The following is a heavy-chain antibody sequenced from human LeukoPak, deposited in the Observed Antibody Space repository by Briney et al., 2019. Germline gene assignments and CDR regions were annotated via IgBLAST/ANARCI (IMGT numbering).Heavy chain of an antibody. CDR1: GGSISTSAYY. CDR2: IYHSGTT. CDR3: ARKENVYYYFDY. Sequence: PSETLSLTCIVSGGSISTSAYYWGWIRQPPGKGLEWIGYIYHSGTTYYNPSLQSRVTMSVDTSKNQFSLKLSSVTAVDTAVYYCARKENVYYYFDYWGQGTLVTVSS. D-gene: IGHD3-10*01. J-gene: IGHJ4*02. V-gene: IGHV4-39*07.